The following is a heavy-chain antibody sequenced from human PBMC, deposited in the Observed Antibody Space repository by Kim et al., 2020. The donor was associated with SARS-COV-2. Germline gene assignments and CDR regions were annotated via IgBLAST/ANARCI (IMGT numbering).Heavy chain of an antibody. D-gene: IGHD3-16*02. V-gene: IGHV4-4*02. J-gene: IGHJ5*02. CDR2: VNYSGNT. CDR3: ARAVIGAWKLRNLCDP. Sequence: SETLSLTCAVSGFSISSSNLWSWVRHPAGKGLEWIGEVNYSGNTEYNPSLKGRVTISVDKSKNQFSLNLRSVTAADTALYYCARAVIGAWKLRNLCDPWGQGTVVTVSS. CDR1: GFSISSSNL.